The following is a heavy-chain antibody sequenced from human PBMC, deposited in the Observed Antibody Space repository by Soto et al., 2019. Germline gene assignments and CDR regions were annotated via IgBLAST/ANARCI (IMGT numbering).Heavy chain of an antibody. V-gene: IGHV3-30*03. D-gene: IGHD3-10*02. J-gene: IGHJ4*02. CDR1: GFAFSSYA. Sequence: QVQLVESGGGVVQPGASLRLSCEASGFAFSSYAMHWVRQAPGKGLEWVGVISYDGSDILYADSVKGRFTISRDNSKSTLFLHMNRPTAEDTAIYFCAIVRVADSALDHWGQGTLVTVSS. CDR3: AIVRVADSALDH. CDR2: ISYDGSDI.